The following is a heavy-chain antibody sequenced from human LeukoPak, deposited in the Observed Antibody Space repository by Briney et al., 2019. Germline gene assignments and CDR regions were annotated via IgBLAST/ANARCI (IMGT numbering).Heavy chain of an antibody. CDR2: TSGGGDTT. V-gene: IGHV3-23*01. J-gene: IGHJ6*03. CDR3: ATQWSVGGPTWNYMDV. D-gene: IGHD2-15*01. CDR1: GFTFSNYA. Sequence: PGGSLRLSCAASGFTFSNYAMTRVRQAPGKGLEWVSGTSGGGDTTHYADSVKGRFTISRDNSKNMVYLQMDSLRAEDTAVYYCATQWSVGGPTWNYMDVWGKGTTVTVSS.